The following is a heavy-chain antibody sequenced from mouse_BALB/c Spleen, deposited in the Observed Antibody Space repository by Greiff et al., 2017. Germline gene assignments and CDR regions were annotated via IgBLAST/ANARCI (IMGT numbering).Heavy chain of an antibody. CDR1: GFSLSTSGMS. J-gene: IGHJ4*01. Sequence: QVTLKVCGPGILQPSQTLSLTCSFSGFSLSTSGMSVGWIRQPSGKGLEWLAHIWWNDDKYYNPALKSRLTISKDTSNNQVFLKIASVVTADTATYYCARIYYYYAMDYWGQGTSVTVSS. V-gene: IGHV8-8*01. CDR2: IWWNDDK. D-gene: IGHD1-1*01. CDR3: ARIYYYYAMDY.